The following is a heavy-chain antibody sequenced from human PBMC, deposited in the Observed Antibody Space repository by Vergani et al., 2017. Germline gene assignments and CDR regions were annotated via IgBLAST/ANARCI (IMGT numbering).Heavy chain of an antibody. D-gene: IGHD5-24*01. V-gene: IGHV1-18*01. CDR3: ARDRMANTVGYFDY. CDR1: GFTFSSYG. Sequence: VQLLESGGGLVQPGGSLRLSCAASGFTFSSYGISWVRQAPGQGLEWMGWISAYNGNTNYAQKLQGRVTMTTDTSTSTAYMELRSLRSDDTAVYYCARDRMANTVGYFDYWGQGTLVTVSS. CDR2: ISAYNGNT. J-gene: IGHJ4*02.